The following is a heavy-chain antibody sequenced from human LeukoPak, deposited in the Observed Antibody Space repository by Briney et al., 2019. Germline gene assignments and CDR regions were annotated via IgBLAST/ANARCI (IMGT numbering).Heavy chain of an antibody. CDR3: ARGTAGSGYDYYFDY. V-gene: IGHV1-18*01. J-gene: IGHJ4*02. CDR2: ISAYNGNT. D-gene: IGHD5-12*01. CDR1: GYTFTSYG. Sequence: ASVKVSCKASGYTFTSYGISWVRQAPGRGLEWMGWISAYNGNTNYAQKLQGRVTMTTDTSTSTAYMELRSLRSDDTAVYYCARGTAGSGYDYYFDYWGQGTLVTVSS.